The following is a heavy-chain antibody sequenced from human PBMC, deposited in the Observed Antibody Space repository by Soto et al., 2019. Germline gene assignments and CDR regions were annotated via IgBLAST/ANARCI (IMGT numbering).Heavy chain of an antibody. D-gene: IGHD2-8*02. V-gene: IGHV3-33*01. Sequence: QVQLVESGGGVVQPGRSLRLSCAASGFTFSSYGMHWVRQAPGKGLEWVAVIWYDGSNKYYADSVKGRFTISRDNSKNKLYRQMNSLTAEDTAVYYCARPVAGTGPYLDYWGQGTLVTVSS. CDR3: ARPVAGTGPYLDY. J-gene: IGHJ4*02. CDR1: GFTFSSYG. CDR2: IWYDGSNK.